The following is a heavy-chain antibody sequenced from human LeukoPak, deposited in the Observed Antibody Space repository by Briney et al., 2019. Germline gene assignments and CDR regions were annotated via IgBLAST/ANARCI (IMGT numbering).Heavy chain of an antibody. D-gene: IGHD2-2*01. CDR1: GGTFSSYA. Sequence: GASVKVSCKASGGTFSSYAISWVRHAPGQGLEWMGGIIPIFGTANYAQVFQGRVTITADESTSTAYMELSSLRSEATDVYYCARDDCSSTSCPVNWFDPWGQGTLVTVSS. CDR2: IIPIFGTA. J-gene: IGHJ5*02. V-gene: IGHV1-69*13. CDR3: ARDDCSSTSCPVNWFDP.